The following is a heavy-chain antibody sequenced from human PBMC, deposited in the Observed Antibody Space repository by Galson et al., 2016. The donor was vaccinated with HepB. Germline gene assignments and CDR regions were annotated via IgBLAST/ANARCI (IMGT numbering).Heavy chain of an antibody. J-gene: IGHJ6*02. CDR3: ARDVWGVHYGMDV. D-gene: IGHD3-10*01. CDR2: IGSYGDT. Sequence: SLRLSCAASGFTFSRYDMHWVRQVPGKGLEWVSGIGSYGDTYYLGSVKGRFTISRDNVKNCLYLQMNSLRVGDTAMYYCARDVWGVHYGMDVWGQGTTVTVSS. V-gene: IGHV3-13*04. CDR1: GFTFSRYD.